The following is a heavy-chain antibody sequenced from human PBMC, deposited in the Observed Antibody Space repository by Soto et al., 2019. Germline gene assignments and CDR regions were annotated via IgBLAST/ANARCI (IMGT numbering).Heavy chain of an antibody. CDR2: IYYSGST. Sequence: SETLSLTCPVSGGSISSYYWSWIRQPPGKGLEWIGYIYYSGSTNYNPSLKSRVTISVDTSKNQFSLKLSSVTAADTAVYYCARDRIAAAGTGVYYYYGMDVWGQGTTVTVSS. CDR3: ARDRIAAAGTGVYYYYGMDV. CDR1: GGSISSYY. D-gene: IGHD6-13*01. J-gene: IGHJ6*02. V-gene: IGHV4-59*01.